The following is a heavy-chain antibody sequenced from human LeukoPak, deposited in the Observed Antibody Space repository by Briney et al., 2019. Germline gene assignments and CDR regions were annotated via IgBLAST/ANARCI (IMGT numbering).Heavy chain of an antibody. CDR1: GYTFTGYY. CDR2: INPNSGGT. V-gene: IGHV1-2*02. Sequence: ASVKVSCKASGYTFTGYYMHWVRQAPGQGLEWMGWINPNSGGTNYAQKFQGRVTMTRDTSISTAYMELSRLTSDDTAVYYCARDPYCSSTSCYGCDYWGQGTLVTVSS. CDR3: ARDPYCSSTSCYGCDY. D-gene: IGHD2-2*01. J-gene: IGHJ4*02.